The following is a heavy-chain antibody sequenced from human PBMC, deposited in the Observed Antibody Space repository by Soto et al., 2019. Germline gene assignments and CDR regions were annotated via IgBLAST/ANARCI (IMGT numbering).Heavy chain of an antibody. CDR2: IDSDGRT. Sequence: AGGSLRLSCAVSGFTLSIHASIWVRQGPGKGLEWVSGIDSDGRTFHADSVKGRFTISRDNSKNALYLQMNSLRAEDTAVYYCAKEGYVSGFPWGQGTLVTVSS. D-gene: IGHD3-10*01. J-gene: IGHJ5*02. CDR3: AKEGYVSGFP. CDR1: GFTLSIHA. V-gene: IGHV3-23*01.